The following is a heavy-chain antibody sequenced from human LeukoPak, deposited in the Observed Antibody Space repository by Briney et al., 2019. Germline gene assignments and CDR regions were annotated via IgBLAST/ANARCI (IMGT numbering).Heavy chain of an antibody. CDR3: ANLYSGSPSDAFDV. V-gene: IGHV3-30*04. CDR1: GFTFSTYP. Sequence: GGSLRLSCAASGFTFSTYPFHWVRQAPGKGLEWVAVISPDRTYTYYADAVKGRFTISRDNSENTLSLQMNSLRGDDTAVYYCANLYSGSPSDAFDVWGQGTMVTVSS. CDR2: ISPDRTYT. J-gene: IGHJ3*01. D-gene: IGHD1-26*01.